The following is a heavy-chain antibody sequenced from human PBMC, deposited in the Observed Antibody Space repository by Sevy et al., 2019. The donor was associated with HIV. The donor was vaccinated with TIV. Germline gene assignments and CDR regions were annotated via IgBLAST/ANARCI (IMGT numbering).Heavy chain of an antibody. V-gene: IGHV3-11*01. CDR2: ISSSGSTI. CDR3: AGFSRGSAMDPELYDY. CDR1: GFTFSDYY. Sequence: GGSLRLSCAASGFTFSDYYMSWIRQAPGKGLEWVSYISSSGSTIYYADSVKGRFTISRDNAKNSPYLQMNSLRAEDTAVYYCAGFSRGSAMDPELYDYWGQGTLVTVSS. J-gene: IGHJ4*02. D-gene: IGHD5-18*01.